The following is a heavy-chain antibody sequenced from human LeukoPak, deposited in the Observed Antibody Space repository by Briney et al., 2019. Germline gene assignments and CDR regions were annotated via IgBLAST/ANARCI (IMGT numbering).Heavy chain of an antibody. J-gene: IGHJ1*01. CDR1: GFTISSHG. V-gene: IGHV3-30*02. CDR3: ARSFSALEYFEH. Sequence: WGSLRLSCAASGFTISSHGMHWVRQAPGKGLEWVAFLHPNGNNKYYADVVKGRFAISRDNSKSTLHLQMNSLRPEDTAVYYCARSFSALEYFEHWGRGTLVTVSS. D-gene: IGHD3-16*02. CDR2: LHPNGNNK.